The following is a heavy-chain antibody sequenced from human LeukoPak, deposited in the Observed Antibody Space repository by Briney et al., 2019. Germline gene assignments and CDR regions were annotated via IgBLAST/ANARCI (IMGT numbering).Heavy chain of an antibody. J-gene: IGHJ4*02. CDR3: ARAEMATITYPDY. D-gene: IGHD5-24*01. V-gene: IGHV3-21*01. CDR2: ISSGSTYR. Sequence: GGSLRLSCAASGFTFSSYSMNWVRQAPGKGLEWVSSISSGSTYRFYADSVKGRFTISRDNAKNSLYLQMNSLRAEDTAVYFCARAEMATITYPDYWGQGTPVTVSS. CDR1: GFTFSSYS.